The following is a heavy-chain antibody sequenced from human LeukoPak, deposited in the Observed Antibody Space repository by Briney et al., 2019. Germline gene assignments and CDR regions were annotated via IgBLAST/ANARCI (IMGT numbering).Heavy chain of an antibody. V-gene: IGHV4-59*08. CDR2: IYYSGST. Sequence: SETLSLTCTVSGGSISSYYWSWIRQPPGKGLEWIGYIYYSGSTNYNPSLKSRVTISVDTSENQFSLKLSSVTAADTAVYYCAGGKVGASYYYYYGMDVWGQGTTVTVSS. J-gene: IGHJ6*02. CDR3: AGGKVGASYYYYYGMDV. D-gene: IGHD1-26*01. CDR1: GGSISSYY.